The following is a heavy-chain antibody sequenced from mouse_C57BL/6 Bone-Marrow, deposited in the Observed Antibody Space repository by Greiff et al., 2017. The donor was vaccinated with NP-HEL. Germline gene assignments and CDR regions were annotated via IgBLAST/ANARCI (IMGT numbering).Heavy chain of an antibody. CDR2: ILPGSGST. D-gene: IGHD1-1*01. J-gene: IGHJ2*01. CDR1: GYTFTGYW. Sequence: QVQLQQSGAELMKPGASVKLSCKATGYTFTGYWIEWVKQRPGHGLEWIGEILPGSGSTNYNEKFKGKATFTADTSSNTAYMQLSSLTTEDSAIYYCAREREIITTVVEDYFDYWGQGTTLTVSS. V-gene: IGHV1-9*01. CDR3: AREREIITTVVEDYFDY.